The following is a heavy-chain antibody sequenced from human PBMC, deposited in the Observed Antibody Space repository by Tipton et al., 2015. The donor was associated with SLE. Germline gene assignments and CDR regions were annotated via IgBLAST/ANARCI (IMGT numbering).Heavy chain of an antibody. Sequence: TLSLTCALYGGSFSPYSWSWIRQSPGKGLEWIGYIYTSGSIYTSGSTNYNSSLKSRVTISVDTSKNQFSLNLTSVTAADTAVYYCATTISRYSRLDVWGQGTTVTVPS. V-gene: IGHV4-4*09. CDR1: GGSFSPYS. CDR2: IYTSGSIYTSGST. D-gene: IGHD2-21*01. J-gene: IGHJ6*02. CDR3: ATTISRYSRLDV.